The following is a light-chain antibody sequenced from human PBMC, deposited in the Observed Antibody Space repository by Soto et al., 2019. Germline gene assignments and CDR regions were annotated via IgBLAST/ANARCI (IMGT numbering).Light chain of an antibody. V-gene: IGKV4-1*01. J-gene: IGKJ2*01. CDR3: QQYYRSPQT. Sequence: DIVMTQSPASLAVSLGERATINCKSSQSVLYSSNNKNYLAWYQQKPGQPPKLLIYWASTRESGVPDRFSGSGSGTDFTLTNSSLQAEDVAVYYCQQYYRSPQTFGQGTKLEIK. CDR1: QSVLYSSNNKNY. CDR2: WAS.